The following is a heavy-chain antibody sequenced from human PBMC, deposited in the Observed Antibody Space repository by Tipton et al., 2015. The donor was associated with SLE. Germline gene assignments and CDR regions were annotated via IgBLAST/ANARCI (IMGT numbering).Heavy chain of an antibody. Sequence: LRLSCTVSGGSIGSHYWSWIRQPPGKGLEWIGSVYYSGSTYYNPSLKSRATISVDTSKKQFSLNLRSVTAADTAVYYCARQILDGSVADWFDPWGQGTPVTVSS. CDR1: GGSIGSHY. D-gene: IGHD3-10*01. V-gene: IGHV4-39*07. CDR2: VYYSGST. CDR3: ARQILDGSVADWFDP. J-gene: IGHJ5*02.